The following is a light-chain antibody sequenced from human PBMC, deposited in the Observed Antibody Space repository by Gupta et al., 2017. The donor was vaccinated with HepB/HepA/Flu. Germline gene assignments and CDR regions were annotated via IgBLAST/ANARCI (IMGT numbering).Light chain of an antibody. V-gene: IGLV2-14*03. Sequence: QSALTQPASVSGPPGTPTTISSTGTSSDVGGYNYVSWYQQHPAKAPKLMIYDVSNRPSGVSNLFSGSKSGNTASRTISGLQAEDEADYYGSSYTSSSTLVFGTGTKVTVL. CDR3: SSYTSSSTLV. J-gene: IGLJ1*01. CDR1: SSDVGGYNY. CDR2: DVS.